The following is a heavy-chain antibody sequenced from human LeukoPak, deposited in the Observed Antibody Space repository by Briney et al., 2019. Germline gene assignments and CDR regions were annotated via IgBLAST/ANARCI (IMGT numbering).Heavy chain of an antibody. Sequence: SETLSLTCAVYGGSFSGYYWSWIRQPPGKGLEWIGEINHSGSTNYNPSLKSRVTISVDTSKNQFSLKLGSVTAADTAVYYCARYSYGGFDYRGQGTLVTVSS. V-gene: IGHV4-34*01. J-gene: IGHJ4*02. CDR2: INHSGST. CDR3: ARYSYGGFDY. D-gene: IGHD5-18*01. CDR1: GGSFSGYY.